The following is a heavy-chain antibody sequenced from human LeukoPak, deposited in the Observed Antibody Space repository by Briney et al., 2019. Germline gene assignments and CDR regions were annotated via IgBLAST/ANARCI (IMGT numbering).Heavy chain of an antibody. V-gene: IGHV1-69*13. D-gene: IGHD3-3*01. Sequence: GASVKVSCKASGGTFNTYAISWVRQAPGQGLEWMGGIIPLFGTANYAQKFQGRVTISEDESTSTAYMELSSLRSEDTAVYYCTRALYYDFWSGFDPWGQGTLVTVSS. CDR2: IIPLFGTA. CDR1: GGTFNTYA. CDR3: TRALYYDFWSGFDP. J-gene: IGHJ5*02.